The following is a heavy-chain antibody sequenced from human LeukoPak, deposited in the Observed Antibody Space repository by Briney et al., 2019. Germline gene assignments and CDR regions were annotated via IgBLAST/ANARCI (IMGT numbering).Heavy chain of an antibody. Sequence: VASVKVSCKASGYTFTGYYMHWVRQAPGQGLEWMGRINPNSGGTNYAQKFQGRVTMTRDTSISTAYMELSRLRSDDTAVYYCARDGLRYYYDSSGYNYGMDVWGQGTTVTVSS. V-gene: IGHV1-2*06. J-gene: IGHJ6*02. CDR2: INPNSGGT. CDR1: GYTFTGYY. CDR3: ARDGLRYYYDSSGYNYGMDV. D-gene: IGHD3-22*01.